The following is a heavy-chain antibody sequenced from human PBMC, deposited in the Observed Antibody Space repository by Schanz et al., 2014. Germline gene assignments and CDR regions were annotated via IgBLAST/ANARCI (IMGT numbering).Heavy chain of an antibody. Sequence: QLQLQESGPGLVKPSETLSLTCTVSGDSISGYYWNWIRQPPGKGLEWIAYIYYSGSTSYKPSLKSRVTISGDTSKNQFSLKLTSVTAADSAVYFCTRGNALDVWGQGTTVTVSS. D-gene: IGHD1-1*01. CDR1: GDSISGYY. CDR3: TRGNALDV. V-gene: IGHV4-59*01. CDR2: IYYSGST. J-gene: IGHJ6*02.